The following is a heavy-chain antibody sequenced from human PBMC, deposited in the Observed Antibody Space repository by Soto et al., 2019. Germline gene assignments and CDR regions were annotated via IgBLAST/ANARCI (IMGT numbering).Heavy chain of an antibody. D-gene: IGHD5-18*01. V-gene: IGHV4-59*01. CDR2: IYYSGST. CDR3: AAELRGYSYGYYYYYGMAV. CDR1: GGSISSYY. Sequence: SESLSLTCTVSGGSISSYYWSWIRQPPGKGLEWSGYIYYSGSTSYNPSLKSRVTISVDTSKNQFSLKLSSVTAADTAVYYCAAELRGYSYGYYYYYGMAVWAQGTTVTVSS. J-gene: IGHJ6*02.